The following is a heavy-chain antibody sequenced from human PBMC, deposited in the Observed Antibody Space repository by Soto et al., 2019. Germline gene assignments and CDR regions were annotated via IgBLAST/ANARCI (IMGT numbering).Heavy chain of an antibody. CDR1: GYTXTSYG. V-gene: IGHV1-18*01. D-gene: IGHD3-10*01. Sequence: SXKVSCTASGYTXTSYGIRLVRQAPGQGLEWIGWISAYNGNTKYAKKLQGRVTMTTDTSTRTAYMELRSLSSDDTAVYYCARDLRFGESTFDYWGQGTLGTVSS. J-gene: IGHJ4*02. CDR2: ISAYNGNT. CDR3: ARDLRFGESTFDY.